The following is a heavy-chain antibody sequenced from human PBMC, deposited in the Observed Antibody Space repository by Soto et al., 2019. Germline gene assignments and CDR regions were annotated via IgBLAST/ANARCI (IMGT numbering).Heavy chain of an antibody. J-gene: IGHJ6*02. CDR2: IYSGGST. V-gene: IGHV3-53*01. CDR3: ARGTYYYDSSGYLYGMDV. CDR1: GFTVSSNY. D-gene: IGHD3-22*01. Sequence: GGSLRLSCAASGFTVSSNYMSWVRQAPGKGLEWVSVIYSGGSTYYADSVKGRFTISRDNSKNTLYLQMNSLRAEDTAVYYCARGTYYYDSSGYLYGMDVWGQGTTVTVSS.